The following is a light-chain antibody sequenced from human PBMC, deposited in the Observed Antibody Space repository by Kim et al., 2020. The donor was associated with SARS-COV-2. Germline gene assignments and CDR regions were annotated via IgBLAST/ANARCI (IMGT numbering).Light chain of an antibody. J-gene: IGLJ1*01. Sequence: GQKVTISCSGSRSNIGNNYVSWYQQPPGTAPKLLISDNNKRPSGIPDRFSGSKSGTSATLGITGLQTGDEADYYCVSWDSGLSAYVFGTGTKVTVL. V-gene: IGLV1-51*01. CDR3: VSWDSGLSAYV. CDR1: RSNIGNNY. CDR2: DNN.